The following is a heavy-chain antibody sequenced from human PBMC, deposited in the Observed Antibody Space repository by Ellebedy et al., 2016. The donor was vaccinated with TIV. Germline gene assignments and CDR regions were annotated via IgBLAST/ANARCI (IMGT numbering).Heavy chain of an antibody. CDR1: GSGFTNYW. Sequence: GESLKISCKSSGSGFTNYWIAWVRQMPGKGLEWMGIVFPDDSRTRYSPSVQGHVTISADKSTNTAYLQWNSLQASDSAIYYCARQDNGDLRDWGQGTLVTVSS. V-gene: IGHV5-51*01. CDR2: VFPDDSRT. D-gene: IGHD2-21*02. CDR3: ARQDNGDLRD. J-gene: IGHJ4*02.